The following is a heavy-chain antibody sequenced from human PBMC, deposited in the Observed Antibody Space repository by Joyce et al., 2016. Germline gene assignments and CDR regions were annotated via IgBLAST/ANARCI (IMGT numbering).Heavy chain of an antibody. CDR1: GYSFSDSY. J-gene: IGHJ3*01. V-gene: IGHV1-2*06. CDR2: INPDTGDT. CDR3: ARGPMPPYAFDV. D-gene: IGHD2-2*01. Sequence: QVNLVQSGAEVKKHGASVKVSCKASGYSFSDSYIHWVRQAPGQGLQWMGRINPDTGDTIYAQKFQGRVTLTRDTFISTVYMEVSRLRSDDTAVYFCARGPMPPYAFDVWGQGTLVTVST.